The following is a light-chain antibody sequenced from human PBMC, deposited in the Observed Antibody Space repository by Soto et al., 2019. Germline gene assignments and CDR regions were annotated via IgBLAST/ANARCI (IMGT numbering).Light chain of an antibody. CDR1: QSVISNY. CDR2: GAS. CDR3: QQYGSSST. J-gene: IGKJ5*01. Sequence: EIVLTQSPGTLSLSPGERATLSCRASQSVISNYLAWYQQKPGLAPRLLIYGASSRATGIPDRFSGSGSGTDFTLTISRLEPEDFAVYYCQQYGSSSTFGQGTRLEIK. V-gene: IGKV3-20*01.